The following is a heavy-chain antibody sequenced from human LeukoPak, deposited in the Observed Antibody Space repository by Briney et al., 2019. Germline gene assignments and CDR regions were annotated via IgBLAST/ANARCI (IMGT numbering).Heavy chain of an antibody. CDR1: GYTFTGYY. V-gene: IGHV1-2*02. J-gene: IGHJ4*02. D-gene: IGHD6-13*01. CDR3: ARPPGYSSSWYVF. Sequence: ASVKVSCKASGYTFTGYYMHWVRQAPGQGLEWMGRIIPILGIANYAQKFQGRVTMTRNTSISTAYMELSSLRSEDTAVYYCARPPGYSSSWYVFWGQGTLVTVSS. CDR2: IIPILGIA.